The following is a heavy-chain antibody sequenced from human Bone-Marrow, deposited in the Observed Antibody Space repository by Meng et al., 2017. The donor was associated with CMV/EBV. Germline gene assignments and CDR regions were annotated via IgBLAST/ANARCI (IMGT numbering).Heavy chain of an antibody. D-gene: IGHD2-8*01. V-gene: IGHV4-4*02. CDR3: ARAPRGVIWFDS. J-gene: IGHJ5*01. CDR2: IYHTGST. Sequence: GSLRLSCAVSGGSIISSHWWSWVRQTPGKGLEWFGVIYHTGSTNYNPSLKSRVTISVDTSKNQFSLKLSSVTAADTAVYYCARAPRGVIWFDSCGRGNLVTVSS. CDR1: GGSIISSHW.